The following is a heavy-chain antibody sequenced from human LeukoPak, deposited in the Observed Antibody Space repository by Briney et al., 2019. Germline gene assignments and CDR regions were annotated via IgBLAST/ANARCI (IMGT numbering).Heavy chain of an antibody. J-gene: IGHJ3*02. Sequence: PGGSLRLSCAASGFTFDNYAMHWVRQVPGKGLEWVSLISGDGDSTYYPDSVKGRFTISRDNSKNSLYLQMNSLRTEDTALYYCAKDIGADYYYDSSGYFIWGDGIMVTVSS. CDR2: ISGDGDST. D-gene: IGHD3-22*01. V-gene: IGHV3-43*02. CDR3: AKDIGADYYYDSSGYFI. CDR1: GFTFDNYA.